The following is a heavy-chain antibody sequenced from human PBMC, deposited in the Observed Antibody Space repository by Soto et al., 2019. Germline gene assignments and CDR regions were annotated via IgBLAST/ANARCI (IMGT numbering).Heavy chain of an antibody. CDR1: RYTFTSYD. Sequence: SVKVCWKAPRYTFTSYDINWVRQATGQGLEWMGWMNPNSGNTGYAQKFQGRVTMTRNTSISTAYMELSSLRSEDTAVYYCATSTCSSTSCYAGDAFDIWGQGTMVTVSS. D-gene: IGHD2-2*01. CDR3: ATSTCSSTSCYAGDAFDI. V-gene: IGHV1-8*01. CDR2: MNPNSGNT. J-gene: IGHJ3*02.